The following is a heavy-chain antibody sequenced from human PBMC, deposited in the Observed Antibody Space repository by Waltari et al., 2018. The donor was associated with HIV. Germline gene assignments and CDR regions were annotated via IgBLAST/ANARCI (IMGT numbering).Heavy chain of an antibody. J-gene: IGHJ4*02. CDR1: GFTFSHYW. D-gene: IGHD2-2*01. V-gene: IGHV3-7*01. CDR2: IKQDGSEK. Sequence: EVHLVESGGGLVQPGGSLRLSCAASGFTFSHYWMSWVRPAPGKGLEWVANIKQDGSEKYYVDSVKGRFTISRDNAKNSLFLQMNSLRGEDTAVYYCARRRCTSTSCFFDYWGQGTLVTVS. CDR3: ARRRCTSTSCFFDY.